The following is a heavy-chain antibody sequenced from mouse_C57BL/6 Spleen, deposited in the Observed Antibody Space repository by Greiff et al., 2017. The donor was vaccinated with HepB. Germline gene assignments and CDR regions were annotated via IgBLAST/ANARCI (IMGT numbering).Heavy chain of an antibody. V-gene: IGHV1-69*01. CDR3: ARFYDGSYYYAMDY. CDR2: IDPSDSYT. J-gene: IGHJ4*01. CDR1: GYTFTSYW. Sequence: QVQLQQPGAELVMPGASVKLSCKASGYTFTSYWMHWVKQRPGQGLEWIGEIDPSDSYTNYNQKFKGKSTLTVDKSSSTAYMQLSSLTSEDSAVYYCARFYDGSYYYAMDYWGQGTSVTVSS. D-gene: IGHD2-3*01.